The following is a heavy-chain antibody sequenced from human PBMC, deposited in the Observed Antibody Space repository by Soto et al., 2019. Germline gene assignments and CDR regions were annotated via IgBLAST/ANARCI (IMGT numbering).Heavy chain of an antibody. V-gene: IGHV1-2*04. Sequence: ASGKVCCKASGYSVTDDHIHWVRQAPGQELEWLGRINPKRGGTSTAQKFQGWVTMTTDTSISTASMELTRLTSDDTAIYYCARGDSTDFYNTVSSFFYTHDLDDWLPVTTVAVS. CDR1: GYSVTDDH. J-gene: IGHJ6*02. CDR3: ARGDSTDFYNTVSSFFYTHDLDD. D-gene: IGHD3-10*01. CDR2: INPKRGGT.